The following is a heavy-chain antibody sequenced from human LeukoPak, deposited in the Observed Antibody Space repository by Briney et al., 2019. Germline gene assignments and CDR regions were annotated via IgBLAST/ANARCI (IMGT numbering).Heavy chain of an antibody. J-gene: IGHJ4*02. CDR1: GFTFSSYW. D-gene: IGHD3-22*01. V-gene: IGHV3-7*01. CDR2: IKQDGSEK. CDR3: ARDSTVVVITTPGY. Sequence: PGGSLRLSCAASGFTFSSYWMSWVRQAPGKGLEWVANIKQDGSEKYYVDSVKGRFTISRDNAKNSLYLLMNSLRAEDTAVYYCARDSTVVVITTPGYWGQGTLVTVSS.